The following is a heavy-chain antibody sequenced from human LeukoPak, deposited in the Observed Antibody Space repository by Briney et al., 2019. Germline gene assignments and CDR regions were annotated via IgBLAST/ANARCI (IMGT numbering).Heavy chain of an antibody. D-gene: IGHD2-21*01. CDR3: AKFLPTHIVVANYYFDY. Sequence: GGSLRLSXAASGFTVSSNYMSWVRQAPGKGLEWVSVIYSGGSTYYADSVKGRFTISRDNSKNTLYLQMNSLRAEDTAVYYCAKFLPTHIVVANYYFDYWGQGTLVTVSS. CDR2: IYSGGST. J-gene: IGHJ4*02. CDR1: GFTVSSNY. V-gene: IGHV3-66*02.